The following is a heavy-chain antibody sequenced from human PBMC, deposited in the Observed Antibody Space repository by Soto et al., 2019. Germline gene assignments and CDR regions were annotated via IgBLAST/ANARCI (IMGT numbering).Heavy chain of an antibody. Sequence: EMQLVESGGGLVQPGGSLRLSCVASGFTFSNYWMHWVRQDPGMGLVWVSSIRSDGTATQYADSVNGRFTVSRDNTKNTLYLQMTSLRAEDTAVYYCAKDLSWGQCDYWGQGTLVTVSS. J-gene: IGHJ4*02. D-gene: IGHD3-16*01. CDR1: GFTFSNYW. CDR2: IRSDGTAT. V-gene: IGHV3-74*01. CDR3: AKDLSWGQCDY.